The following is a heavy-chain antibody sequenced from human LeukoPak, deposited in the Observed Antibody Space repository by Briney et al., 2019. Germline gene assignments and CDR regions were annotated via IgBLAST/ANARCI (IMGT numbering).Heavy chain of an antibody. J-gene: IGHJ3*02. CDR3: ARGYYDSSGYYYVFDAFDI. V-gene: IGHV4-39*07. Sequence: SETLSLTCTVSGGSISSSSYYWGWIRQPPGKGLEWIGSIYYSGSTYYNPSLKSRVTISVDTSKNQFSLKLSSVTAADTAVYYCARGYYDSSGYYYVFDAFDIWGQGTMVTVSS. CDR1: GGSISSSSYY. CDR2: IYYSGST. D-gene: IGHD3-22*01.